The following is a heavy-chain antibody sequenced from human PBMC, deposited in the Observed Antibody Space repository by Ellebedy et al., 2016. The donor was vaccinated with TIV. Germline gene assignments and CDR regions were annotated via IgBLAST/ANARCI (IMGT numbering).Heavy chain of an antibody. J-gene: IGHJ4*02. D-gene: IGHD7-27*01. CDR2: IWYDGSIK. CDR1: GLTFSRYG. V-gene: IGHV3-33*01. CDR3: ASWDFDY. Sequence: PGGSLRLSCAASGLTFSRYGMHWIRQAPDKGLEWVAVIWYDGSIKYLADSVKGRFTISRDNFNNTLHLQMNSLRAEDTAVYWCASWDFDYWGQGTLVTVSS.